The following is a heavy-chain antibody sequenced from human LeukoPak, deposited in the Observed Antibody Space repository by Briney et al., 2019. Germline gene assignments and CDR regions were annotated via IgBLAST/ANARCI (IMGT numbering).Heavy chain of an antibody. V-gene: IGHV4-59*01. CDR2: IYYSGST. CDR1: GGSISSYY. Sequence: SETLSLTCTVSGGSISSYYWSWIRQPPGKGLEWIGYIYYSGSTNYNPSLKSRVTISVDTSKNQFSLKLSSVTAADTAVYCCARGGSSSWYGMGDAFDIWGQGTMVTVSS. CDR3: ARGGSSSWYGMGDAFDI. J-gene: IGHJ3*02. D-gene: IGHD6-13*01.